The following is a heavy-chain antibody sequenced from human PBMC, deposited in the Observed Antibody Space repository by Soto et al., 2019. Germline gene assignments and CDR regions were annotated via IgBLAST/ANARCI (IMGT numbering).Heavy chain of an antibody. CDR3: AGDSSGYYWLDF. D-gene: IGHD3-22*01. CDR2: ISGGSSHI. J-gene: IGHJ4*02. CDR1: GFTFSSYV. Sequence: GGSLRLSCAASGFTFSSYVIHWVRQAPGKGLEWFSSISGGSSHISYADSVKGRFTISRDNAKKSLYLQMNSLRAEDTAVYYCAGDSSGYYWLDFWGQGTLVTVSS. V-gene: IGHV3-21*01.